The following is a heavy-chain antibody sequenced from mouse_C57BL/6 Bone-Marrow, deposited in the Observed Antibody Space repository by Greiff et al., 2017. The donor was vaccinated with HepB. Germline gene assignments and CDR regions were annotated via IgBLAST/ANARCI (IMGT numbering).Heavy chain of an antibody. V-gene: IGHV5-9*01. CDR1: GFTFSSYT. J-gene: IGHJ3*01. Sequence: EVKLVESGGGLVKPGGSLKLYCAASGFTFSSYTMSWVRQTPEKRLEWVATISGGGGNTYYPDSVKGRFTISRDNATNTLYLQMSSLRSEDTALYYCARHYLLYAWFAYWGQGTLVTVSA. CDR2: ISGGGGNT. D-gene: IGHD2-1*01. CDR3: ARHYLLYAWFAY.